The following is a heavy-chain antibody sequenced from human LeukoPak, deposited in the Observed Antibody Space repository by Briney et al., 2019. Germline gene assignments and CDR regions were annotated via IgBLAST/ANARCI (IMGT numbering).Heavy chain of an antibody. CDR2: ISGSGGST. V-gene: IGHV3-23*01. CDR3: TKDRANTYYYGSGSYSHFDY. CDR1: GFTFSSYG. D-gene: IGHD3-10*01. J-gene: IGHJ4*02. Sequence: GGSLRLSCAASGFTFSSYGMSWVRQAPGKGLEWVSAISGSGGSTYYADSVKGRFTISRDNSKNTLYLQMNSLRAEDTAVYYCTKDRANTYYYGSGSYSHFDYWGQGTLVTVSS.